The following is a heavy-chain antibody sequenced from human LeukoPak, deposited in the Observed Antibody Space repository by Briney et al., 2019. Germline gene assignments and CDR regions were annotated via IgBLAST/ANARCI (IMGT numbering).Heavy chain of an antibody. J-gene: IGHJ4*02. CDR3: ARERGGARIFDY. CDR2: ISSSSSYI. D-gene: IGHD1-26*01. V-gene: IGHV3-21*01. Sequence: GGSLRLSCAASGFTFSSYAMHWVRQAPGKGLEWVSSISSSSSYIYYADSVKGRFTISRDNAKNSPYLQMNSLRAEDTAVYYCARERGGARIFDYWGQGTLVTVSS. CDR1: GFTFSSYA.